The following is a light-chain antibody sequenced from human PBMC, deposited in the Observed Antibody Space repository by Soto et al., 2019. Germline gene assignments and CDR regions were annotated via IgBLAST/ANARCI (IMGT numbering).Light chain of an antibody. J-gene: IGKJ1*01. CDR3: QQYGRT. Sequence: EIGLTQSPGTLSLSPGERATLSCRASQSVSSSYLAWYQQKPGQAPRLLIYGASSRATGIPDRFSGSGSGTDFTLTISRLEPEDFAVYYCQQYGRTFGQGT. V-gene: IGKV3-20*01. CDR2: GAS. CDR1: QSVSSSY.